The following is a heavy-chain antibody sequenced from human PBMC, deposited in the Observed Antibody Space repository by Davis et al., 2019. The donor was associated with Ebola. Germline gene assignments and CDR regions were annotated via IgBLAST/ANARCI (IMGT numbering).Heavy chain of an antibody. J-gene: IGHJ3*02. CDR2: INWNGGST. CDR3: AKDDSSSWYRGMGAFDI. Sequence: GESLKISCAASGFTFDDYGMSWVRQAPGKGLEWVSGINWNGGSTGYADSVKGRFTISRDNAKNSLYLQMNSLRAEDTAVYYCAKDDSSSWYRGMGAFDIWGQGTMVTVSS. V-gene: IGHV3-20*04. CDR1: GFTFDDYG. D-gene: IGHD6-13*01.